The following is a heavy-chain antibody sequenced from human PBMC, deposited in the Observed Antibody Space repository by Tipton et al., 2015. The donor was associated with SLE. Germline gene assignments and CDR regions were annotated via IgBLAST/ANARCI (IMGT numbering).Heavy chain of an antibody. CDR3: AADYGDYADPLGY. D-gene: IGHD4-17*01. CDR1: GGSFSGYY. CDR2: IYHSGST. V-gene: IGHV4-38-2*01. Sequence: TLSLTCAVYGGSFSGYYWGWIRQPPGKGLEWIGSIYHSGSTYYNPSLKSRVTISVDTSKNQFSLKLSSVTAADTAVYYCAADYGDYADPLGYWGQGTLVTVSS. J-gene: IGHJ4*02.